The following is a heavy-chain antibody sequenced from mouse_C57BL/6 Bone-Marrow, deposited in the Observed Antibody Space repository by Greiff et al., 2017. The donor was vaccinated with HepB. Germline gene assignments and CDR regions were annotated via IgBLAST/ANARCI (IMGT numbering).Heavy chain of an antibody. D-gene: IGHD1-1*01. CDR3: ARLDYGSSFYGYFDF. CDR2: IYPRSGNT. V-gene: IGHV1-81*01. CDR1: GYTFTSYG. J-gene: IGHJ1*03. Sequence: QVQLQQSGAELVRPGASVKLSCKASGYTFTSYGISWVKQRTGQGLEWIGEIYPRSGNTYYNEKFKGKATLTADKSSSTAYMALRSLTSEDSAVYFCARLDYGSSFYGYFDFWGTGTTVTVSS.